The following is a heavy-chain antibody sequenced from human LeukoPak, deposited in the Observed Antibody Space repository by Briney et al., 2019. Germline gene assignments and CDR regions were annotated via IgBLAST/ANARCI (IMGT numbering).Heavy chain of an antibody. CDR3: ARATQDNYYYYYMDV. Sequence: ASVKVSCKASGYTFTGYYMHWVRQAPGQGLEWMGWINPNSGGTNYAQRFQGRVTMTRDTSISTAYMELSRLISDDTAVYYCARATQDNYYYYYMDVWGKGTTVTVSS. CDR2: INPNSGGT. V-gene: IGHV1-2*02. CDR1: GYTFTGYY. J-gene: IGHJ6*03.